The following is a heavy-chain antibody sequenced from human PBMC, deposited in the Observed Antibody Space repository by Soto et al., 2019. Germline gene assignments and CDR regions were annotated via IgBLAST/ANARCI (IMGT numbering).Heavy chain of an antibody. Sequence: QVQQLESGPGLVKPWDTLSLTCTVSGAYISDFSWSWIRQPAGKGLEWIGRITVNGNTQYNPAFRSRITMAMDKSRNQFSLNLQSATAADTALYYCARERGENWTYEAHWGQGTLVTVSS. CDR1: GAYISDFS. CDR3: ARERGENWTYEAH. J-gene: IGHJ1*01. D-gene: IGHD1-7*01. CDR2: ITVNGNT. V-gene: IGHV4-4*07.